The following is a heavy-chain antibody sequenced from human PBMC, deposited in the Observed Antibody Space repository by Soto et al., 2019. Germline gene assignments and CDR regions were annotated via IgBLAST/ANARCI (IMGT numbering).Heavy chain of an antibody. V-gene: IGHV1-8*01. CDR1: GYTFTSYD. CDR2: MNPNSGNT. J-gene: IGHJ5*02. D-gene: IGHD3-22*01. Sequence: ASVKVSCKASGYTFTSYDINWVRQATGQGLEWMGWMNPNSGNTGYAQKFQGRVTMTRNTSISTAYMELSSLRSEDTAVYFCARAPSYYDSSGYLYWFDPWGQGTLVTVSS. CDR3: ARAPSYYDSSGYLYWFDP.